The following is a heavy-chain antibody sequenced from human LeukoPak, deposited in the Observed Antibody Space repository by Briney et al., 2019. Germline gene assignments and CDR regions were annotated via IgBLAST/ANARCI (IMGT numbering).Heavy chain of an antibody. Sequence: SETLSLTCAVYGGSFSGYYWSWIRQPPGKGLEWIGEINHSGSTNYNPSLKSRVTISVDTSKNQFSLKLSSVTAADTAVYYCARWVIPYWYFDLWGCGTLVTVSS. CDR2: INHSGST. V-gene: IGHV4-34*01. J-gene: IGHJ2*01. CDR1: GGSFSGYY. CDR3: ARWVIPYWYFDL. D-gene: IGHD2-21*01.